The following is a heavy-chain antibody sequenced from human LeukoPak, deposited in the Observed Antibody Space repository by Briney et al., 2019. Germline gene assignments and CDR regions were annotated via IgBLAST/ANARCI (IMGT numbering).Heavy chain of an antibody. J-gene: IGHJ4*02. V-gene: IGHV3-7*01. D-gene: IGHD4-23*01. CDR1: GFTFSDFW. CDR3: ARNRGWQQFDY. CDR2: IKEDGSAK. Sequence: GGSLRLSCAASGFTFSDFWVDWVRQAPGKGREWVANIKEDGSAKNYLDSVKGRFTISRDNAKNSLYLQMNNLRAEDTAVYYCARNRGWQQFDYWGQGTLVTVSS.